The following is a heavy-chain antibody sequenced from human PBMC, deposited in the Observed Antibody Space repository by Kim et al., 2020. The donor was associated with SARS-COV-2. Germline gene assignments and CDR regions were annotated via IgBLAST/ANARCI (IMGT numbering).Heavy chain of an antibody. D-gene: IGHD3-10*01. V-gene: IGHV2-5*02. J-gene: IGHJ4*02. Sequence: SGPTLVNPTQTLTLTCTFSGFSLSTSGVGVGWIRQPPGKALEWLALIYWDDDKRYSPSLKSRLTITKDTSKNQVVLTMTNMDPVDTATYYCAHRRSMGWFGESTYFDYWGQGTLVTVSS. CDR3: AHRRSMGWFGESTYFDY. CDR2: IYWDDDK. CDR1: GFSLSTSGVG.